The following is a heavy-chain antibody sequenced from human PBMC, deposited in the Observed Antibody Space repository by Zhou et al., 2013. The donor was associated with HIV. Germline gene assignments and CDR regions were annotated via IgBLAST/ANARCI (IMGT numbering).Heavy chain of an antibody. CDR1: GGFISSYY. D-gene: IGHD3-16*01. CDR3: AKWIGRGGNWFDP. J-gene: IGHJ5*02. CDR2: IYTQWEH. Sequence: VQLQESGPRLVKPSETLSLTCTVSGGFISSYYWSWIRQPAGKGLEWIGRIYTQWEHQLQPSLKSRVTMSLDTSKNQFSLKLSSVTAADTAVYYCAKWIGRGGNWFDPWGQGTLVTVSS. V-gene: IGHV4-4*07.